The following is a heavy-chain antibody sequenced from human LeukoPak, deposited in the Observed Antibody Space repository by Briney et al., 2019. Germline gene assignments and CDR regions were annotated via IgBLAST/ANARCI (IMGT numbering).Heavy chain of an antibody. Sequence: SETLSLTCTVSGGSISSSSYYWGWIRQPPGKGLEWIGSIYYSGSTYYNPSLKSRVTISVDTSKNQFSLKLSSVTAADTAVYYCARRIAALTFDYWCQGTLVTVSS. CDR3: ARRIAALTFDY. CDR2: IYYSGST. V-gene: IGHV4-39*01. CDR1: GGSISSSSYY. J-gene: IGHJ4*02. D-gene: IGHD6-6*01.